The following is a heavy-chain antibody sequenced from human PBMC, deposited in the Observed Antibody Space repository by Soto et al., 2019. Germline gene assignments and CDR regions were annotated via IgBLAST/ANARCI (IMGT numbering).Heavy chain of an antibody. J-gene: IGHJ4*02. V-gene: IGHV4-4*07. Sequence: SETLSLTCSVSGGSINSYWWSWIRQPAGKGLEWIGRVYSSGTTDYNPSLNSRATLSVETSKNQFSLKLSSVTAADTAVYYCARDIGSYAYGEGYWGQGIQVSVSS. CDR1: GGSINSYW. CDR2: VYSSGTT. CDR3: ARDIGSYAYGEGY. D-gene: IGHD3-10*01.